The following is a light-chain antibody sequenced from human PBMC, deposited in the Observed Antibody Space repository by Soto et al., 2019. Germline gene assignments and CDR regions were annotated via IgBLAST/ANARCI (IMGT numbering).Light chain of an antibody. CDR2: DAS. J-gene: IGKJ4*01. Sequence: DIVLTQSPDTLSLSPGERATLSCRASQSIDNNYLAWYQQKPGRAPRLLIYDASNRATGVPARFSGSGSGTDFTLTISSLEPEDFAVYYCQQRTNWPPLTFGGGTKVDIK. V-gene: IGKV3-11*01. CDR3: QQRTNWPPLT. CDR1: QSIDNNY.